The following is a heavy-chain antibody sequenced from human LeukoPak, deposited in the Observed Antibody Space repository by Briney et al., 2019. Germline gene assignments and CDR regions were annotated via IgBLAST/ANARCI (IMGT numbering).Heavy chain of an antibody. CDR2: ISDDGSNK. Sequence: GGSLRLSCAASGFTFSSYGMHWVRQAPGKGLEWVAVISDDGSNKYYADLVKGRFTVSRDNSKNTLYLQLNSLRAEDTAVYYCAKPPLLETVSTMYWGQGTLVTVSS. V-gene: IGHV3-30*18. CDR3: AKPPLLETVSTMY. J-gene: IGHJ4*02. CDR1: GFTFSSYG. D-gene: IGHD5/OR15-5a*01.